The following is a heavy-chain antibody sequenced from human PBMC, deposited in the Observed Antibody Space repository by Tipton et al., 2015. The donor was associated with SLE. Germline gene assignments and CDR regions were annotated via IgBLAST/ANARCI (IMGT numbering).Heavy chain of an antibody. Sequence: VQLVQSGAQVKKSGESLKISCKASGFIFTNYWIGWVRHVPGKGLEWMGLIYPGDSDTRYNPSFQGHVTMSVDKSISTAYLQWNSLKASDTAMFYCARHVYCDSDCYSDDGGDVWGQGTMVTVSS. CDR1: GFIFTNYW. CDR3: ARHVYCDSDCYSDDGGDV. D-gene: IGHD2-21*01. J-gene: IGHJ3*01. CDR2: IYPGDSDT. V-gene: IGHV5-51*01.